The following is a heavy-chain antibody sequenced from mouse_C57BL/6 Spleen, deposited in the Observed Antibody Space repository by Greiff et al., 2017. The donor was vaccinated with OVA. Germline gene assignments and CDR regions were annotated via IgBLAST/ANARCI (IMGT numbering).Heavy chain of an antibody. J-gene: IGHJ2*01. Sequence: VKLMESGPELVKPGASVKISCKASGYAFSSSWMNWVKQRPGKGLEWIGRIYPGDGDTNYNGKFKGKATLTADKSSSTAYMQLSSLTSEDSAVYFCARSGGSSYFDYWGQGTTLTVSS. CDR3: ARSGGSSYFDY. V-gene: IGHV1-82*01. CDR1: GYAFSSSW. CDR2: IYPGDGDT. D-gene: IGHD1-1*01.